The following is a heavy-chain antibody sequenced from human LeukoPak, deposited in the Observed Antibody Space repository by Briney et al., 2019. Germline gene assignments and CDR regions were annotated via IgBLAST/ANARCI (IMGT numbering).Heavy chain of an antibody. D-gene: IGHD3-9*01. CDR2: ISSSSSYI. CDR3: ARSYYDILTGYAPGAFDI. J-gene: IGHJ3*02. Sequence: GGSLRLSCAASGFTFSSYSMNWVRQAPGKRLEWVSSISSSSSYIYYADSVKGRFTISRDNAKNSLYLQMNSLRAEDTAVYYCARSYYDILTGYAPGAFDIWGQGTMVTVSS. V-gene: IGHV3-21*01. CDR1: GFTFSSYS.